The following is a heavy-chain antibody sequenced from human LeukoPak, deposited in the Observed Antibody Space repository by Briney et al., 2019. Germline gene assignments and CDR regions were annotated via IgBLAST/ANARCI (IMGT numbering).Heavy chain of an antibody. CDR3: ARPGSSSSWYGEAFDI. CDR2: INPNSGGT. CDR1: GYTFTGYY. J-gene: IGHJ3*02. Sequence: ASVKVSCKASGYTFTGYYMHWVRQAPGQGLEWMGWINPNSGGTNYAQKFQGRVTMTRDTSISTAYMELSRLRSDDTAVYYCARPGSSSSWYGEAFDIWGQGTMVTVSS. D-gene: IGHD6-13*01. V-gene: IGHV1-2*02.